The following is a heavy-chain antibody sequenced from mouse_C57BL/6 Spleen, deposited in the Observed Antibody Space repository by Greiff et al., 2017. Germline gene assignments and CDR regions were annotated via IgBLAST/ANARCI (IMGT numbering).Heavy chain of an antibody. J-gene: IGHJ2*01. V-gene: IGHV1-59*01. D-gene: IGHD1-1*01. CDR3: AREGTTVVASGY. Sequence: VQLQQPGAELVRPGTSVKLSCKASGYTFTSYWMHWVKQRPGQGLEWIGVIDPSDSYTNYNQKFKGKATLTVDTSSSTAYMQLSSLTSEDSAVYYCAREGTTVVASGYWGQGTTLTVSS. CDR2: IDPSDSYT. CDR1: GYTFTSYW.